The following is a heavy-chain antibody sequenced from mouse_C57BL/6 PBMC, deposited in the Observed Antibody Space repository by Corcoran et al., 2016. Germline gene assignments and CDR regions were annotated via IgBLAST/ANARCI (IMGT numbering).Heavy chain of an antibody. CDR3: ARRDGYDVYWYFDV. CDR2: IYPGDGDT. CDR1: GYAFSSYW. V-gene: IGHV1-80*01. D-gene: IGHD2-2*01. J-gene: IGHJ1*03. Sequence: QVQLQQSGAELVKPGASVKISCKASGYAFSSYWMNWVKQRPGKGLEWIGQIYPGDGDTNYNGKFKGKATLTADKSSSTAYMQLSSLTSEDSAVYFCARRDGYDVYWYFDVWGTGTTVTVSS.